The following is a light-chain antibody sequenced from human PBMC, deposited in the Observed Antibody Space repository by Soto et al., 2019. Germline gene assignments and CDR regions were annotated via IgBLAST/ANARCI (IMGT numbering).Light chain of an antibody. J-gene: IGKJ2*01. CDR2: GAS. CDR1: QSVSSNF. Sequence: EIVLTQSPGTLSLSPGERATLSCRASQSVSSNFLAWYQQKPGQAPRLLIYGASNRATGIPARFSGSGSGTDFTLTISSLEPEDFAVYYCQQRSNWYTFGQGTKVDIK. CDR3: QQRSNWYT. V-gene: IGKV3D-20*02.